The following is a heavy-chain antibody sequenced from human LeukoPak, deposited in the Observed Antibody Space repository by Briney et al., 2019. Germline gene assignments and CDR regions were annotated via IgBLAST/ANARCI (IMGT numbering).Heavy chain of an antibody. J-gene: IGHJ4*02. CDR3: ARRAGAYSHPYDY. CDR1: GFSFSSHG. V-gene: IGHV3-30*02. D-gene: IGHD4/OR15-4a*01. CDR2: IHYDGSIK. Sequence: QTGGSLRLSCAASGFSFSSHGMHWVRQAPGKGLEWVAYIHYDGSIKYYADSVKGRFTVSRDTSKNTLYLQMNSLRAEDTAVYYCARRAGAYSHPYDYWGQGTLVTVSS.